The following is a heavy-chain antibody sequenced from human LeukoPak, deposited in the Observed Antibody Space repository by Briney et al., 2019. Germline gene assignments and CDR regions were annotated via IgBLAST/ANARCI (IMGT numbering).Heavy chain of an antibody. CDR2: IYHSGST. CDR1: GYSISSGYY. D-gene: IGHD4-17*01. V-gene: IGHV4-38-2*01. Sequence: SETLSLTWAVSGYSISSGYYWGWIRQPPGKGLEWIGSIYHSGSTYYNPSLKSRVTISVDTSKNQFSLKLSSVTAADTAVYYCARVTSYGDYVIYYYYYMDVWGKGTTVTVSS. J-gene: IGHJ6*03. CDR3: ARVTSYGDYVIYYYYYMDV.